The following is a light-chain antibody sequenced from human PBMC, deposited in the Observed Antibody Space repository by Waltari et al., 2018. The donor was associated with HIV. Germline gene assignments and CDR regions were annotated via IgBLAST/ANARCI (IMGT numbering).Light chain of an antibody. CDR3: SSYTSRNAYVV. CDR2: EIS. Sequence: QSALTQPASVSGSPGQSITISCTGTSSDVGAYNFVSWYQQYPAKAPKLMIYEISKRPSGVSDRFSGSKSDNAASLTISGLQAEDEADYYCSSYTSRNAYVVFGGGTKLTVL. CDR1: SSDVGAYNF. J-gene: IGLJ2*01. V-gene: IGLV2-14*01.